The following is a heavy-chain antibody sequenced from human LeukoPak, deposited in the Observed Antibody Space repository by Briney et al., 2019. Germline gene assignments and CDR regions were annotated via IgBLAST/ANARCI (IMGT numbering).Heavy chain of an antibody. J-gene: IGHJ4*02. D-gene: IGHD6-13*01. CDR3: ANSLFGQAAAVPDY. CDR2: ISGSGGST. CDR1: GFTFSSYA. V-gene: IGHV3-23*01. Sequence: PGGSLRLSCVASGFTFSSYAMSWVRQAPGKGLEWVSAISGSGGSTYYADSVKGRFTISRDNSKNTLYLQMNSLRAEDTAVYYCANSLFGQAAAVPDYWGQGTLVTVSS.